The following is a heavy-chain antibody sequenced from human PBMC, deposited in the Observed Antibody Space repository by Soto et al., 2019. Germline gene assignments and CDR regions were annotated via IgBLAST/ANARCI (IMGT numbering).Heavy chain of an antibody. CDR3: AKGDGDYELGRYYFDY. D-gene: IGHD4-17*01. CDR1: GFTFSSYG. J-gene: IGHJ4*02. CDR2: ISYDGSNK. V-gene: IGHV3-30*18. Sequence: QVQLVESGGGVVQPGRSLRLSCAASGFTFSSYGMHWVRQAPGKGLEWVAVISYDGSNKYYVDSVKGRFTISRDNSKITLYLQMNSLRAEDTAVYYCAKGDGDYELGRYYFDYWGQGTLVTVSS.